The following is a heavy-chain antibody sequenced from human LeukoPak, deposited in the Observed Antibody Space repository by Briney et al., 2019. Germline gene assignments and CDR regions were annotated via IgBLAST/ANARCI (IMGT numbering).Heavy chain of an antibody. CDR2: ISGSGGNT. CDR3: AADKRPSGNYCYFDY. CDR1: EFTLSSCG. V-gene: IGHV3-23*01. J-gene: IGHJ4*02. D-gene: IGHD1-26*01. Sequence: PGGSLRLSCAASEFTLSSCGMSWVRQSPAPGKGLEWVSSISGSGGNTYYADSVKGRFTISRDNSKNTLYLQMNSLRADDTAVYYCAADKRPSGNYCYFDYWGQGTLVTVSS.